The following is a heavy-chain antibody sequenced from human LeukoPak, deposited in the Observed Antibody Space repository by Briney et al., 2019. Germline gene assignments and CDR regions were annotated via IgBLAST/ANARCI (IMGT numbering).Heavy chain of an antibody. CDR2: IYSDGRT. CDR1: GFIVGTNY. D-gene: IGHD3-9*01. V-gene: IGHV3-53*01. Sequence: PGGSLRLSCAASGFIVGTNYMTWVRQAPGKGLEWVSVIYSDGRTYYADSVKGRFTISRDNSKNTLYLQMNSLRAEDTAVYYCARDILTGYYTGAFDIWGQGTMVTVSS. J-gene: IGHJ3*02. CDR3: ARDILTGYYTGAFDI.